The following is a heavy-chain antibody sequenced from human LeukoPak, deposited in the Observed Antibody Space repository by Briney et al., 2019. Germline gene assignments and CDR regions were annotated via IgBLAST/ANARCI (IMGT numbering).Heavy chain of an antibody. CDR3: ARDSNWYDAFDI. J-gene: IGHJ3*02. Sequence: SETLSLTCTVSGGSISSYYWSWIRQPPGKGLEWIGYIYYSGSTNYNPSLKSRVTISVDTSMNQFSLKLSSVTAADTAVYYCARDSNWYDAFDIWGQGTMVTVSS. CDR2: IYYSGST. D-gene: IGHD6-13*01. CDR1: GGSISSYY. V-gene: IGHV4-59*01.